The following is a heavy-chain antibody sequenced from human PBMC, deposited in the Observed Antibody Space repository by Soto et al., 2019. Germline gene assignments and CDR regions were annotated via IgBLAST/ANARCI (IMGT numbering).Heavy chain of an antibody. CDR1: GGTFSSYA. V-gene: IGHV1-69*13. CDR2: IIPIFGTA. D-gene: IGHD3-3*01. J-gene: IGHJ6*02. CDR3: ARGVSPYDFWSGYYLGYYYYGMDV. Sequence: ASGKVSCKASGGTFSSYAISWGRQAPGQGPEWMGGIIPIFGTANYAQKFQGRVTITADESTSTAYMELSSLRSEDTAVYYCARGVSPYDFWSGYYLGYYYYGMDVWGQGTTVTVSS.